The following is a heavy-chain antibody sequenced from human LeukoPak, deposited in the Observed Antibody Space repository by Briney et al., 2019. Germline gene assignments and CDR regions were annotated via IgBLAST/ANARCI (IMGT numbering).Heavy chain of an antibody. J-gene: IGHJ4*02. D-gene: IGHD3-10*01. V-gene: IGHV3-23*01. CDR2: ISGTGIYI. CDR1: GHTLSSYA. CDR3: AKDTVRGDFDY. Sequence: GGPLRLSCAASGHTLSSYAMSWVRQAPGKGLVWVSAISGTGIYIYHADSVKGRFTISRDNSKNTLYLQMNSLRVEDTAIYYCAKDTVRGDFDYWGQGTLVTVSS.